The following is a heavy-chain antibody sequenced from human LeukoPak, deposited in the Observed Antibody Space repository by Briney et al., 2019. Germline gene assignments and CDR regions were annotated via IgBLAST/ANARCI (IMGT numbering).Heavy chain of an antibody. CDR3: ARESEAFDY. CDR2: ISYDGSNK. Sequence: GGSLRLSCAASGFTFSSYAMHWVRQAPGKGLEWVAVISYDGSNKYYADSVEGRFTISRDNSKNTLYLQMNSLRAEDTALYYCARESEAFDYWGQGTLVTVSS. V-gene: IGHV3-30-3*01. CDR1: GFTFSSYA. J-gene: IGHJ4*02.